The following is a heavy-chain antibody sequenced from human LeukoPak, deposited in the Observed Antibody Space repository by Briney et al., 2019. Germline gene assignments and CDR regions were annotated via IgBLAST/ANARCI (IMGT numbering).Heavy chain of an antibody. Sequence: GGSLRLSCAASGFTFSSYGMHWVRQAPGKGLEWVSFISSRSSYIYYADSMKGRFTISRDNAKNSLYLQMNSLRAEDTAVYYCARDREGDYEYYYYGMDVWGQGTTVTVSS. V-gene: IGHV3-21*01. J-gene: IGHJ6*02. D-gene: IGHD4-17*01. CDR1: GFTFSSYG. CDR2: ISSRSSYI. CDR3: ARDREGDYEYYYYGMDV.